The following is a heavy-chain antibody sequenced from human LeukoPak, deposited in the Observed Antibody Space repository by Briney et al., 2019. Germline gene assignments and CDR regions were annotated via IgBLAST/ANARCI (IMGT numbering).Heavy chain of an antibody. CDR2: INPNSGGT. J-gene: IGHJ4*02. CDR3: ARDRPSHSGYDFDY. CDR1: GYTFTGYY. V-gene: IGHV1-2*02. D-gene: IGHD5-12*01. Sequence: ASVKVSCKASGYTFTGYYMHWVRQAPGQGLEWMGWINPNSGGTNYAQKFQGRVTMTRDTSISTACMELSRLRSDDTAVYYCARDRPSHSGYDFDYWGQGTLVTVSS.